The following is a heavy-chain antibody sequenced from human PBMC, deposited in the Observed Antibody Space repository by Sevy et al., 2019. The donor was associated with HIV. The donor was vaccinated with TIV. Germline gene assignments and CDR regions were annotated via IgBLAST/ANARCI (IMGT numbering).Heavy chain of an antibody. J-gene: IGHJ5*02. V-gene: IGHV3-30-3*01. CDR3: ARSAVAGIEAWFDP. CDR1: GFTFSRHA. Sequence: GGSLRLSCVGSGFTFSRHAMHWVRQAPGKGLEWVAVILYDGSNKYYADSVKGQFTISRDNSKNTLDLEMNSLRPEDTAVYYCARSAVAGIEAWFDPWGLGTLVTVSS. D-gene: IGHD6-19*01. CDR2: ILYDGSNK.